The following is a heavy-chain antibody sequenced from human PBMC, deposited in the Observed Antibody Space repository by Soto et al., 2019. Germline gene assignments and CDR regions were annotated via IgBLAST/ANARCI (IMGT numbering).Heavy chain of an antibody. CDR1: GFTFSRYV. Sequence: EVQLLESGGGLVQPGGSLRLSCVAPGFTFSRYVMSWVRQAPGKGLEWVSTINSNGDSTYYADSVKGRFTISRDNSKTSLYLQMNSLRAEDTAVYYCARVPDLDYCSRTSCLYYFDYWGQGALVTVSS. J-gene: IGHJ4*02. D-gene: IGHD2-2*01. CDR2: INSNGDST. CDR3: ARVPDLDYCSRTSCLYYFDY. V-gene: IGHV3-23*01.